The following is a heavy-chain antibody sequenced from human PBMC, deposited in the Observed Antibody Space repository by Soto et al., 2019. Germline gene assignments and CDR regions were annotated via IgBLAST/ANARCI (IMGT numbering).Heavy chain of an antibody. J-gene: IGHJ5*02. Sequence: PSETLSLTCTVSGGSMSGFYWSWIRQPPGKGLDWIGFVYYSGSTNYNPSLKSRVTISIDTSKNQFSLKLSSVTAADTAVYYCARAKAPLYSSSWYWFDPWGQGTLVTVSS. CDR2: VYYSGST. D-gene: IGHD6-13*01. V-gene: IGHV4-59*08. CDR3: ARAKAPLYSSSWYWFDP. CDR1: GGSMSGFY.